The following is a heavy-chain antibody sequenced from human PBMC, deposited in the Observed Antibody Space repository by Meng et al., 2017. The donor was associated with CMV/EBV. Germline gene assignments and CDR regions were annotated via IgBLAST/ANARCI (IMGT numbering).Heavy chain of an antibody. J-gene: IGHJ6*02. D-gene: IGHD6-6*01. CDR3: ARDSSWGLDV. CDR1: GFIVSSKY. V-gene: IGHV3-53*01. CDR2: TFGGGNS. Sequence: GGSLRLSCAASGFIVSSKYMSWVRQSPGKGLEWVSLTFGGGNSNYADFVKGRFTVSRDNSKNTLYLQMNSLRAEDTAVYYCARDSSWGLDVWGQGTTVTVSS.